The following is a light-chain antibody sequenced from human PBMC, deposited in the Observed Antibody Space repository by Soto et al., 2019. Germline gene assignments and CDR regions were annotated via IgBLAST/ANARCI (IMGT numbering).Light chain of an antibody. CDR3: QQFNSYPVT. CDR1: QGISIH. J-gene: IGKJ4*01. CDR2: AAF. Sequence: DIQLTQSPSFLSASVGDRVTITCRASQGISIHLAWYQQKPGTAPKRLIYAAFTLQSGVPSRFSGSGSGTEFTLTISSLQPEDFATYYCQQFNSYPVTFGGGTKVEIK. V-gene: IGKV1-9*01.